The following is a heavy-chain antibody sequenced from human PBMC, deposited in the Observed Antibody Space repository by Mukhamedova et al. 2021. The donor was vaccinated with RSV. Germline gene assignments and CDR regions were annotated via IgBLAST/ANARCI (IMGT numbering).Heavy chain of an antibody. V-gene: IGHV4-39*07. CDR2: IYYSGST. CDR3: ARDQDPYFDY. J-gene: IGHJ4*02. Sequence: PPGKGLEWIGSIYYSGSTYYSPSLESRVTISVDTSKNQYSLKLISVTAADTAGDYCARDQDPYFDYWGQGTLVTVSS.